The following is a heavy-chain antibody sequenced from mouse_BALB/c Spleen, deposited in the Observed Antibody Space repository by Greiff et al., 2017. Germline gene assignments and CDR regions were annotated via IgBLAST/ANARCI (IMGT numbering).Heavy chain of an antibody. CDR2: ISSGSSTI. CDR3: ARSGYYGSSYYFDY. CDR1: GFTFSSFG. Sequence: EVQRVESGGGLVQPGGSRKLSCAASGFTFSSFGMHWVRQAPEKGLEWVAYISSGSSTIYYADTVKGRFTISRDNPKNTLFLQMTSLRSEDTAMYYCARSGYYGSSYYFDYWGQGTTLTVSS. J-gene: IGHJ2*01. V-gene: IGHV5-17*02. D-gene: IGHD1-1*01.